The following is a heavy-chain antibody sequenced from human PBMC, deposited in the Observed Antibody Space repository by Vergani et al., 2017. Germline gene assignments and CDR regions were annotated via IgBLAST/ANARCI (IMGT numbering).Heavy chain of an antibody. V-gene: IGHV3-66*02. D-gene: IGHD2-15*01. J-gene: IGHJ4*01. CDR2: IKSDGRT. CDR3: TRGECSGATCYVQYFDL. Sequence: VELLESGGGLAQPGRSLRVSCSASGFTFTTYYMSCVRQAPGQGLEWVSVIKSDGRTSYAESARGRFTISRGTSRNAIYLQMNILRVGDTGVYYCTRGECSGATCYVQYFDLWGHGLLVTIFS. CDR1: GFTFTTYY.